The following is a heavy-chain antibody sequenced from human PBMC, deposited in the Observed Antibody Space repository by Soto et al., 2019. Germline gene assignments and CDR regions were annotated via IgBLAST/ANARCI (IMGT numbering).Heavy chain of an antibody. CDR2: ISGSGGST. D-gene: IGHD6-19*01. J-gene: IGHJ4*02. Sequence: DVQLLESGGGLVQPGGSLRLSCAASGFSFSKYAMIWVRQAPGKGQEWVSAISGSGGSTYYADSVKGRFTISRDNSKNTLYLQMNSLRAEDTAVYYCAKDPNGWFYFDYWGQGTLVTVSS. CDR1: GFSFSKYA. CDR3: AKDPNGWFYFDY. V-gene: IGHV3-23*01.